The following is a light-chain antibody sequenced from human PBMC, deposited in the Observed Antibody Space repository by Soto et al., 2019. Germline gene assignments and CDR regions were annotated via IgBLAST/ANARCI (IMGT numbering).Light chain of an antibody. V-gene: IGKV2-28*01. CDR3: QQSYSTTWT. Sequence: DIVMTQSPLSLPVTPGEPASISCRSSQSLLHSNGYNYLDWYLQKPGQSPQLLIYLGSNRASGVPDRFSGSGSGTDFTLTISSLQPEDFATYSCQQSYSTTWTFGQGTKVEIK. CDR1: QSLLHSNGYNY. CDR2: LGS. J-gene: IGKJ1*01.